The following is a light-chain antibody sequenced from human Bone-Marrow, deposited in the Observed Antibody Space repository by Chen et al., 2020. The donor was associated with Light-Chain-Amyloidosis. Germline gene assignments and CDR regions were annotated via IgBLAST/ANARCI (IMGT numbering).Light chain of an antibody. CDR2: AVT. Sequence: SALTQPPPVPCSPGQSTTIPSPRTNIAVGGDNHVSWYHQHPDKAPKLMIYAVTNRPSWVPDRVSGSKSDNTASLTISGLQTEDEADYFCSSYTITNTLVFGSGTRVTVL. V-gene: IGLV2-14*01. CDR3: SSYTITNTLV. J-gene: IGLJ1*01. CDR1: NIAVGGDNH.